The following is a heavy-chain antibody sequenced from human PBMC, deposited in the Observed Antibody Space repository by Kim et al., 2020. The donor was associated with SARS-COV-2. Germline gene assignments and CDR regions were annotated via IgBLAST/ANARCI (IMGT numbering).Heavy chain of an antibody. D-gene: IGHD6-13*01. CDR2: ISYDGSNK. V-gene: IGHV3-30-3*01. CDR3: ARDVVAAAGTDY. CDR1: GFTFSSYA. Sequence: GGSLRLSCAASGFTFSSYAMHWVRQAPGKGLEWVVVISYDGSNKYYADSVKGRFTISRDNSKNTLYLQMNSLRAEDTAVYYCARDVVAAAGTDYWGQGTLVTVSS. J-gene: IGHJ4*02.